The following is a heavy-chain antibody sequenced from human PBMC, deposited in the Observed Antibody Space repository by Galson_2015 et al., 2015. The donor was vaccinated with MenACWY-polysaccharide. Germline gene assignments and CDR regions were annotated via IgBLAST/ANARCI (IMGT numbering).Heavy chain of an antibody. CDR2: IKKDGSEK. V-gene: IGHV3-7*01. J-gene: IGHJ6*02. CDR3: ARGHYGMDV. CDR1: GFTFKNYW. Sequence: SLRLSCAVSGFTFKNYWMSWVRQAPGKGLEWVANIKKDGSEKYCVDSEKGRFTISRDNARNSLYLQMNGLRGEDTAVYYCARGHYGMDVWGQGTTVTVS.